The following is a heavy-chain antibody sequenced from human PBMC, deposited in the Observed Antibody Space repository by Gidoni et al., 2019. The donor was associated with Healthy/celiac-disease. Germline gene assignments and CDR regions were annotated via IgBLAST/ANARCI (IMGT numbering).Heavy chain of an antibody. CDR3: ARSHLESEMATARWVY. D-gene: IGHD5-18*01. J-gene: IGHJ4*02. CDR1: AGTFSSYA. V-gene: IGHV1-69*01. CDR2: IIPIFGTA. Sequence: QVQLVQSGAEVKKPGSSVKVSCKASAGTFSSYAISWVRQAPGQGLEWMGGIIPIFGTANYAQKFQGRVTITADESTSTAYMELSSLRSEDTAVYYCARSHLESEMATARWVYWGQGTLVTVSS.